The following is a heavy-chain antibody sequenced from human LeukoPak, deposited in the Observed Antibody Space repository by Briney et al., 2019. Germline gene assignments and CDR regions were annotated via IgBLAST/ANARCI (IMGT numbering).Heavy chain of an antibody. J-gene: IGHJ4*02. D-gene: IGHD3-10*01. CDR2: IWYDGSNK. CDR1: GFTFSSYG. CDR3: AKDFSAYYYGSGSYPCFDY. V-gene: IGHV3-33*06. Sequence: PGGSLRLSCAASGFTFSSYGMHWVRQAPGKGLEWVAVIWYDGSNKYYADSVKGRFTISRDNSKNTLYLQMNSLRAEDTAVYYCAKDFSAYYYGSGSYPCFDYWGQGALVTVSS.